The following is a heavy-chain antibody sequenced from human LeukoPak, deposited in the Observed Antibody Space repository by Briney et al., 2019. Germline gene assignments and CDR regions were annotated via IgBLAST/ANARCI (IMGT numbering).Heavy chain of an antibody. CDR3: ARVGIAVAGIYYYYYYMDV. D-gene: IGHD6-19*01. CDR2: IKQDGSEK. Sequence: QPGGSLRLSCAASGFSVSDYYMNWVRQAPGKGLEWVANIKQDGSEKYYVDSVKGRFTISRDNAKNSLYLQMSSLRAEDTAVYYCARVGIAVAGIYYYYYYMDVWGKGTTVTVSS. V-gene: IGHV3-7*01. J-gene: IGHJ6*03. CDR1: GFSVSDYY.